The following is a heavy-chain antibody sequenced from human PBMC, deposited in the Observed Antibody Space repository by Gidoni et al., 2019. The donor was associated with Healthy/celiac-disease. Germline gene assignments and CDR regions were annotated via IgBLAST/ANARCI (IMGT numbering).Heavy chain of an antibody. V-gene: IGHV3-9*01. Sequence: EVQLVESGGGLVQPGRSLRLSCAASGFTFDAYAMHWVRQAPGKGLEWVSCISWNSCSIGYADSVKGRFTISRDNAKNSLYLQMNSLRAEDTALYYCAKDSDYYYGSGSYSDYWGQGTLVTVSS. CDR1: GFTFDAYA. CDR2: ISWNSCSI. CDR3: AKDSDYYYGSGSYSDY. J-gene: IGHJ4*02. D-gene: IGHD3-10*01.